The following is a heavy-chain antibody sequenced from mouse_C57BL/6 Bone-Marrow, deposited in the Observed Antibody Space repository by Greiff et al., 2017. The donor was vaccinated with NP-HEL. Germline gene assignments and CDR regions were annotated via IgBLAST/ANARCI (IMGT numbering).Heavy chain of an antibody. CDR3: ARASSGYAMDY. V-gene: IGHV1-42*01. CDR1: GYSFTGYY. J-gene: IGHJ4*01. Sequence: VQLVESGAELVRPGASVKISCKASGYSFTGYYMNWVKQSPEKSLEWIGEINPSTGGTTYNQKFKAKATLTVDKSSSTAYMQLKSLTSEDSAVYYCARASSGYAMDYWGQGTSVTVSS. CDR2: INPSTGGT. D-gene: IGHD3-2*02.